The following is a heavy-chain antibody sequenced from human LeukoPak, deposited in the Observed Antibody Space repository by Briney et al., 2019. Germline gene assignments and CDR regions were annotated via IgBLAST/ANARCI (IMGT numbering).Heavy chain of an antibody. D-gene: IGHD2-2*01. CDR1: GYTFTSYG. J-gene: IGHJ4*02. V-gene: IGHV1-69*05. Sequence: ASVKVSCKASGYTFTSYGISWVRQAPGQGLEWMGRITPIFGTADYAQKFQGRVTITTDESTSTAYMELSSLRSEDTAVYYCARLSSKDYWGQGTLVTVSS. CDR3: ARLSSKDY. CDR2: ITPIFGTA.